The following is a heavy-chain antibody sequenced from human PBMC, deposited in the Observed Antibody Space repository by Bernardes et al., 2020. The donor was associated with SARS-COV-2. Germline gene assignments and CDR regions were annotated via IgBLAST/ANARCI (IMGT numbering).Heavy chain of an antibody. J-gene: IGHJ4*02. CDR3: AREPGIVGATFEGV. CDR1: GGTFSSYA. D-gene: IGHD1-26*01. CDR2: IIPIFGTA. V-gene: IGHV1-69*13. Sequence: SVKVSCMASGGTFSSYAISWVRQAPGQGLEWMGGIIPIFGTANYAQKFQGRVTITADESTSTAYMELSSLRSEDTAVYYCAREPGIVGATFEGVWGQGTLVTVSS.